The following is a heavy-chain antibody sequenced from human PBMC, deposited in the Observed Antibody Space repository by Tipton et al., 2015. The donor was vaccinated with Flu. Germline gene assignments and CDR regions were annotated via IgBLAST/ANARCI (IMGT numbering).Heavy chain of an antibody. J-gene: IGHJ3*02. CDR3: ARGWQEDAMDI. D-gene: IGHD2-15*01. V-gene: IGHV1-18*01. CDR1: GYSFTNYG. Sequence: QLVQSGAEVKKPGASVKVSCKASGYSFTNYGISWVRQAPGQGLEWMGWISPYSGDTNFAQRLQDRVTMTTDSSTTTAYMELRSLKSDDTALYFCARGWQEDAMDIWGQGTMVTVSS. CDR2: ISPYSGDT.